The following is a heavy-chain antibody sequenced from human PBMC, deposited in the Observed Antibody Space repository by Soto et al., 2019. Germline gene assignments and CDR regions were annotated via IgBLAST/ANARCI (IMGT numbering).Heavy chain of an antibody. D-gene: IGHD2-21*02. CDR1: GGSITGYY. V-gene: IGHV4-59*01. J-gene: IGHJ6*02. Sequence: PSETLSLTCTVSGGSITGYYWSWIRQPPGKGPEWIGNIHYSGSTNYIPSFKSRVTISVDTSKNQFSLKLNSVTAADTAVYYCARDLWGYCGTDCYPLDVWGQGTTVTVSS. CDR2: IHYSGST. CDR3: ARDLWGYCGTDCYPLDV.